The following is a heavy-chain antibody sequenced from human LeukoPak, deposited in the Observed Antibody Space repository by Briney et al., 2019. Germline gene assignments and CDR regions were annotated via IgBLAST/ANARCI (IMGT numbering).Heavy chain of an antibody. D-gene: IGHD2-15*01. CDR3: ARCRPGGLDYYYYYYMDV. CDR1: GYSISSGYY. Sequence: PSETLSLTCTVSGYSISSGYYWGWIRQPPGKGLEWIGSIYHSGSTYYNPSLKSRVTISVDTSKNQFSLKLSSVTAADTAVYYCARCRPGGLDYYYYYYMDVWGKGTTVTVSS. V-gene: IGHV4-38-2*02. J-gene: IGHJ6*03. CDR2: IYHSGST.